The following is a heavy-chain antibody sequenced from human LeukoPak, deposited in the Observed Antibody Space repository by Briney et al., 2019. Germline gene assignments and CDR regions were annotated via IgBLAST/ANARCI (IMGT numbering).Heavy chain of an antibody. Sequence: PGGSLRLSCAASGFTFSSYWMSWVRQAPGKGLEWVANIKQDGSEKYYVDSVKGRFTISRDNAKNSLYLQMNSLRAEDTAVYYCASGAGGGYINYWGQGTLVTVSS. CDR2: IKQDGSEK. J-gene: IGHJ4*02. CDR3: ASGAGGGYINY. D-gene: IGHD5-24*01. CDR1: GFTFSSYW. V-gene: IGHV3-7*01.